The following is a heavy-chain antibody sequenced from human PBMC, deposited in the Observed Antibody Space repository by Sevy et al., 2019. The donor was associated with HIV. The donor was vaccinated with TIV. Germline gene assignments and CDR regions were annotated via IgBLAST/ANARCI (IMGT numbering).Heavy chain of an antibody. Sequence: GGSLRLSCAASGFTVSSYYMSWVRQAPGKGLEWVSLIYTGGATYYEDSVKGRFTISKDKSKNTVFLQMDGLRTEETAVYYCVRAVGADCGDDCFVGWFDSWGQGALVTVSS. V-gene: IGHV3-66*02. D-gene: IGHD2-21*02. J-gene: IGHJ5*01. CDR1: GFTVSSYY. CDR3: VRAVGADCGDDCFVGWFDS. CDR2: IYTGGAT.